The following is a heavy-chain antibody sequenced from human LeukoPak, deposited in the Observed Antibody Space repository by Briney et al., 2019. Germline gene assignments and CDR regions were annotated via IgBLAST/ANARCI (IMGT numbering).Heavy chain of an antibody. J-gene: IGHJ5*02. Sequence: ASVDVLCKASGYNFYRYYMQWVRQAPGQGLEGMGCINSNSGGKNYAQVFQCRVTMTRDTSISTAYMELSRLRSDDTAVYYCARDVRFLEWLLYRAHWFGPWGQGTLVTVSS. CDR1: GYNFYRYY. D-gene: IGHD3-3*01. CDR2: INSNSGGK. V-gene: IGHV1-2*02. CDR3: ARDVRFLEWLLYRAHWFGP.